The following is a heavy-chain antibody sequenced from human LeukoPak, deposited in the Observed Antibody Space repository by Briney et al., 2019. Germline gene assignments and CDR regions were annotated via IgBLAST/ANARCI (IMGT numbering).Heavy chain of an antibody. V-gene: IGHV3-30*04. CDR1: GFTFTSYA. CDR3: AREGVVGAILGY. D-gene: IGHD1-26*01. Sequence: GGSLRLSCAASGFTFTSYAMHWVRQAPGKGLEWVALISHDGSNKDYGDSVKGRFTISRDNSKNTLYLQMNSLKPEETAVYYCAREGVVGAILGYWGQGSLVTVSP. CDR2: ISHDGSNK. J-gene: IGHJ4*02.